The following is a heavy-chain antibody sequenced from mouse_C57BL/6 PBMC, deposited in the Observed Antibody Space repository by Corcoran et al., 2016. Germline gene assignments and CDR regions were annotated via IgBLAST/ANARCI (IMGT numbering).Heavy chain of an antibody. CDR3: ARANWDPYY. Sequence: QIQLVQSGPELKKPGETVKISCKASGYTFTTYGMSWVKQAPGKGLKWMGWINTYSGVPTYADDFKGRFAFSLETSASTAYLQINNLKNEDTATYFCARANWDPYYWGQGTTLTVSS. V-gene: IGHV9-3*01. D-gene: IGHD4-1*01. CDR2: INTYSGVP. CDR1: GYTFTTYG. J-gene: IGHJ2*01.